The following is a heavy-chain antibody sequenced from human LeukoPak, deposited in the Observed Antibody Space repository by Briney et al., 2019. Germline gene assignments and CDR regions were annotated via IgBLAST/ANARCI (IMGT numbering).Heavy chain of an antibody. CDR2: ISSSSSYI. J-gene: IGHJ3*01. Sequence: PGGSLRLSCAASGFTFSSYSMNWVRQAPGKGLAWVSSISSSSSYIYYADSLKGRFTVSRDNTNTSLFLQMNSLRAEDTATYFCARRGTDASFSFFDVWGQGTMVTVSS. V-gene: IGHV3-21*01. CDR3: ARRGTDASFSFFDV. CDR1: GFTFSSYS. D-gene: IGHD1-1*01.